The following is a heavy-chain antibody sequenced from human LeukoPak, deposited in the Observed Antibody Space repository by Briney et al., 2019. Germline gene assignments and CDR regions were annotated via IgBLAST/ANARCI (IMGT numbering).Heavy chain of an antibody. D-gene: IGHD2-15*01. CDR2: INDSGSV. V-gene: IGHV4-34*01. CDR3: ARRLVDSGASQVSDD. Sequence: SETLSLTCALYGGSIRGYYWGWIRQPPGKGLEWIGEINDSGSVNCNPSLKNRVTLSVDTSKNQFSLRLSSVAAADTAVYYCARRLVDSGASQVSDDWGQGTLVTVSS. J-gene: IGHJ4*02. CDR1: GGSIRGYY.